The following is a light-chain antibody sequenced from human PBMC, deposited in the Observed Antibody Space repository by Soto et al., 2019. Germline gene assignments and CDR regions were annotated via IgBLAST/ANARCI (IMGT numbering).Light chain of an antibody. Sequence: DIQMTQSPSTLSASIGDTVTITCRTSQSVDTWLAWYQHKAGKPPKLLIYRASSLATGVPSRFSGSGSGTAFTLTITSLQPDDFATYYCQHYNDYSRVFGQGTQVEIK. V-gene: IGKV1-5*03. CDR3: QHYNDYSRV. CDR2: RAS. CDR1: QSVDTW. J-gene: IGKJ1*01.